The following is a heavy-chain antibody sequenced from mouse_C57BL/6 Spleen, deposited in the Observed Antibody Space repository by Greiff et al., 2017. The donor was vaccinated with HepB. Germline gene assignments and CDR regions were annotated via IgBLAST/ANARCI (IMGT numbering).Heavy chain of an antibody. Sequence: EVQRVESGGGLVQPGGSMKLSCVASGFTFSNYWMNWVRQSPEKGLEWVAQIRLKSDNYATHYAESVRGRFTISRDDSKSSVYLQMNNLRAEDTGIYYCTEGAYWGQGTLVTVSA. CDR3: TEGAY. CDR1: GFTFSNYW. J-gene: IGHJ3*01. CDR2: IRLKSDNYAT. V-gene: IGHV6-3*01.